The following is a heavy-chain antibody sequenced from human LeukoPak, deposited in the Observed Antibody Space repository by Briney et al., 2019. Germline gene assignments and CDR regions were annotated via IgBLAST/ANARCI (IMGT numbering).Heavy chain of an antibody. J-gene: IGHJ4*02. CDR1: GFTFSSYV. D-gene: IGHD6-19*01. CDR2: ISGSDDRT. Sequence: QSGGSLRLSCAASGFTFSSYVMSWVRQAPGKGMEWVSAISGSDDRTYYADSVKGRFTISRDNSKNTLSLQMNSLRAEDTAVYYCAKDLIAVTGYFVHWGQGTLVTVSS. V-gene: IGHV3-23*01. CDR3: AKDLIAVTGYFVH.